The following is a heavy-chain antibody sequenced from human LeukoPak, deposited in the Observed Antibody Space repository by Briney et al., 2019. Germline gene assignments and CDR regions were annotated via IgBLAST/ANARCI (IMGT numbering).Heavy chain of an antibody. CDR2: IFYTGTA. V-gene: IGHV4-39*01. CDR1: GGSISNNNYF. Sequence: SETLSLTCNVFGGSISNNNYFWAWIRQPPGKGLEWLGSIFYTGTAYYNPSLKSRVTISVDTSKNQFSLKLSSVTAADTAVYYCARQAAQTYDYWGQGTLVTVSS. CDR3: ARQAAQTYDY. J-gene: IGHJ4*02.